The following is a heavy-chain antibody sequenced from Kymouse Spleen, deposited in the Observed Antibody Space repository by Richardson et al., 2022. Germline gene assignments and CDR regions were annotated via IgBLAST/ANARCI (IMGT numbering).Heavy chain of an antibody. CDR1: GFTFSSYS. V-gene: IGHV3-21*03. J-gene: IGHJ6*02. D-gene: IGHD3-10*01. Sequence: EVQLVESGGGLVKPGGSLRLSCAASGFTFSSYSMNWVRQAPGKGLEWVSSISSSSSYIYYADSVKGRFTISRDNAKNSLYLQMNSLRAEDTAVYYCASTYYYGSGSYYTYYYYGMDVWGQGTTVTVSS. CDR3: ASTYYYGSGSYYTYYYYGMDV. CDR2: ISSSSSYI.